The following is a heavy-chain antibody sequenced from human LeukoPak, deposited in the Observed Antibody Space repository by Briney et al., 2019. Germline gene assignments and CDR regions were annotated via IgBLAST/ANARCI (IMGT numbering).Heavy chain of an antibody. V-gene: IGHV3-21*01. J-gene: IGHJ4*02. D-gene: IGHD5-18*01. CDR1: GFTFSSYS. CDR3: ARDGRTAMAPFDY. Sequence: GGSLKLSCAASGFTFSSYSMNWVRQAPGNRLEWVSSISSSSSYIYYADSVKGRFTISRDNAKNSLYLQMNSLRAEDTAVYYCARDGRTAMAPFDYWGQGTLVTVSS. CDR2: ISSSSSYI.